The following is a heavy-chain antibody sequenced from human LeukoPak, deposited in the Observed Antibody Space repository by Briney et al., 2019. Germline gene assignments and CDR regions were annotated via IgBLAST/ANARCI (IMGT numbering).Heavy chain of an antibody. V-gene: IGHV4-61*01. J-gene: IGHJ4*02. D-gene: IGHD3-10*01. CDR1: GGSLSSGSYY. Sequence: PSETLSLTCTVSGGSLSSGSYYWSWVRQPPGKGLEWIGYIYYSGSTNYNPSLKSRVTISVDTSKNQFSLKVSSVTAADTAVYYCARMYYYGSGSYYTLIDYWGQGTLVTVSS. CDR2: IYYSGST. CDR3: ARMYYYGSGSYYTLIDY.